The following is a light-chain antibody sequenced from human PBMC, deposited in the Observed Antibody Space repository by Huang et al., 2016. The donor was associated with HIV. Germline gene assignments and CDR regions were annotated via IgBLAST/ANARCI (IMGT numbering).Light chain of an antibody. Sequence: ERVMTQSPATLAVAPGERVTLSCRASHSVSSNFAWYQQKPGQAPRLRILGASTMATGSPARFSGRGSGTEFTLAISSRQSEDSGGYFCQQYDNWPLTFGQGTRLEIK. J-gene: IGKJ5*01. V-gene: IGKV3-15*01. CDR2: GAS. CDR1: HSVSSN. CDR3: QQYDNWPLT.